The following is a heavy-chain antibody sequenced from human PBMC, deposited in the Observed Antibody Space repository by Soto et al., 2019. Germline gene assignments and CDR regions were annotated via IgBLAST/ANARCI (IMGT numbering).Heavy chain of an antibody. CDR2: VYYNGDT. Sequence: SETLSLTCTVSGDSSSSYYWSWIRQPPGKGLEWIASVYYNGDTDYNPSLKSRLTTSVDTSKNQVSLKLTSVTAADTAVYYCAIFTAIPRYYGMDVCGHGTSLTV. J-gene: IGHJ6*02. V-gene: IGHV4-59*01. D-gene: IGHD2-21*01. CDR1: GDSSSSYY. CDR3: AIFTAIPRYYGMDV.